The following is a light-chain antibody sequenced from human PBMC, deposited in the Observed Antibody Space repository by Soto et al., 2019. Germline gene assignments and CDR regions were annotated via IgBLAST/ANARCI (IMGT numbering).Light chain of an antibody. Sequence: SYELSQPPSVSVAPGQTARISCGGANFGTKRVHWYQQRPGQAPILVVYDNNDRPSGIPERFTGSNSGNTATLTISRVEAGDEADYYCQVWESFSDHPYVFGGGTKGTVL. V-gene: IGLV3-21*02. CDR1: NFGTKR. CDR2: DNN. CDR3: QVWESFSDHPYV. J-gene: IGLJ1*01.